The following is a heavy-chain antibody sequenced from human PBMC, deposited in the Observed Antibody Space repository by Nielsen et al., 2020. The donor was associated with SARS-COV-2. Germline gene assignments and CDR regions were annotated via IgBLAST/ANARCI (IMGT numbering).Heavy chain of an antibody. J-gene: IGHJ4*02. CDR1: GYTFTSYG. CDR2: ISAYNGNT. Sequence: ASVKVSCKASGYTFTSYGISWARQAPGQGLEWMGWISAYNGNTNYAQKLQGRVTMTTDTSTSTAYMELRSLRSDDTAVYYCARSRSYDFWGGNDYWGQGTLVTVSS. D-gene: IGHD3-3*01. CDR3: ARSRSYDFWGGNDY. V-gene: IGHV1-18*04.